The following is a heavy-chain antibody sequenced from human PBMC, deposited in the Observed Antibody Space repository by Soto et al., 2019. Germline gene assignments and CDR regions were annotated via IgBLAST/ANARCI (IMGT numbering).Heavy chain of an antibody. CDR3: ARDGNRGGYYYYMDV. Sequence: QVQLVESGGGVVQPGRSLRLSCAASGFTLSSYGMHWVRQAPGKGLEWVAVIWYDGSNKYYADSVKGRFTISRDNSKNTVYLQMNSLRAEDTAVYHCARDGNRGGYYYYMDVWGKGTTVTVSS. CDR2: IWYDGSNK. J-gene: IGHJ6*03. D-gene: IGHD3-10*01. CDR1: GFTLSSYG. V-gene: IGHV3-33*01.